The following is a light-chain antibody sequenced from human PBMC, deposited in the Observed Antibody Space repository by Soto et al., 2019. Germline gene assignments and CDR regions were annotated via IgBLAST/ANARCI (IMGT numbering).Light chain of an antibody. J-gene: IGKJ2*01. CDR3: QQSYIAPHT. CDR1: QTIITY. CDR2: AAT. V-gene: IGKV1-39*01. Sequence: DIPMTQSPSSLSASVGDRVTISCRASQTIITYLNWYQLKPGKAPKLVIYAATSLQSGVPSRFSGSGSGTDFTLTITSLRPEDFATYYCQQSYIAPHTFGQGTKLDIK.